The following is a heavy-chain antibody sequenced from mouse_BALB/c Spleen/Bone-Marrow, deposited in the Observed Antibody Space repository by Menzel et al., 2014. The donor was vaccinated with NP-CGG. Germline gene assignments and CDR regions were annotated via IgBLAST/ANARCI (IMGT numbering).Heavy chain of an antibody. CDR1: GYTFSSYW. CDR3: ARSGGYYAMDY. J-gene: IGHJ4*01. Sequence: VQLQQSGAELMKPGASVKISCKATGYTFSSYWIEWVKQRPGHGLEWIGEILPGSGSTNYNEKFKGKATFTADTSSNTGYMQLSSQTSEDSAVYYCARSGGYYAMDYWGQGTSVTVSS. V-gene: IGHV1-9*01. CDR2: ILPGSGST. D-gene: IGHD3-2*02.